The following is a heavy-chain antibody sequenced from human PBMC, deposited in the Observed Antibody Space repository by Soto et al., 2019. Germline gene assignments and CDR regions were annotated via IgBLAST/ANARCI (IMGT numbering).Heavy chain of an antibody. J-gene: IGHJ6*02. Sequence: TPSLTSAFSCCSLSRGGYSSDWFRQPPGKGLEWIGYIYHSGSTLYNPSLKSRVTISVDKSKNQFSLKLSSVTAADTAVYYCARVSGSYYYGMDVWGHGTTVTVSS. V-gene: IGHV4-30-2*01. CDR3: ARVSGSYYYGMDV. CDR1: CCSLSRGGYS. D-gene: IGHD1-26*01. CDR2: IYHSGST.